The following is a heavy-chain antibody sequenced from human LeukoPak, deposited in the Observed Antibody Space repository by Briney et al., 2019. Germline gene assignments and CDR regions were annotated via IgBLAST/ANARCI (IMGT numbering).Heavy chain of an antibody. CDR2: FFYSGYT. CDR3: AKHYMGSSYNRALDY. J-gene: IGHJ4*02. CDR1: GGSISSRPYC. Sequence: PSETLSLTCTVSGGSISSRPYCWGWIRQPPGKGLEWLGSFFYSGYTYYNPSLESRVTISVDTSKNQFSLKLSSVTAADTAIYYCAKHYMGSSYNRALDYWGQGTLVTVSS. D-gene: IGHD3-10*01. V-gene: IGHV4-39*01.